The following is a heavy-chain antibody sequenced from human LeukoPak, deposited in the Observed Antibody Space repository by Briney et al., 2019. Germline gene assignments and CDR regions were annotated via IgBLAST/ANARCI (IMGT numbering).Heavy chain of an antibody. CDR1: GGSFSGYY. Sequence: SETLSLTCAVYGGSFSGYYWSWIRQPPGKGLEWIGEINHSGSTNYNPSLKSRVTISVDTSKNQFSLKLSSVTAADTAVYYYARSAPWIQLWLRRGASWFDPWGQGILVTVSS. D-gene: IGHD5-18*01. CDR2: INHSGST. V-gene: IGHV4-34*01. CDR3: ARSAPWIQLWLRRGASWFDP. J-gene: IGHJ5*02.